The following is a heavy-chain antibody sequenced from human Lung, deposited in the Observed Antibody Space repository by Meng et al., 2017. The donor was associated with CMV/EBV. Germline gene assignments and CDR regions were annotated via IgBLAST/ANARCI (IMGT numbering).Heavy chain of an antibody. D-gene: IGHD4-23*01. CDR1: GFSFTEYG. CDR3: AKDDPVVEK. V-gene: IGHV3-30*02. Sequence: GGSLRLSCAASGFSFTEYGMHWVRQTPDKGLEWVAFIRMDESDKFYGDSVKGRFTISRDRSRKSLYLQMNSLRTDDTAVYYCAKDDPVVEKWGQGTLVTGSS. CDR2: IRMDESDK. J-gene: IGHJ4*02.